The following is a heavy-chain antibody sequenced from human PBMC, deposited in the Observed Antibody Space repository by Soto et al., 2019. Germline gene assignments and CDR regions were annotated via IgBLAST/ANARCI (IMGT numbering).Heavy chain of an antibody. CDR1: GFTVSSNY. D-gene: IGHD2-15*01. CDR3: ARTCSGGTCSFDY. V-gene: IGHV3-66*01. Sequence: GGSLRLSCAASGFTVSSNYMSWVRQAPGKGLEWVSVIYSGGSTYYADSVKGRFTISRDNSENTLYLQMNSLRAEDTAVYYCARTCSGGTCSFDYWGQGNLVTVS. J-gene: IGHJ4*02. CDR2: IYSGGST.